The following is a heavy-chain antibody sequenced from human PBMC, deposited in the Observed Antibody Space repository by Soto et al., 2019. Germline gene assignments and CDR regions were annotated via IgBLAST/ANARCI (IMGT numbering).Heavy chain of an antibody. CDR1: GFTFSSYA. Sequence: GGSLRLSCAASGFTFSSYAMHWARQAPGKGLEYVSAITSNGGNTDYASSVKGRFTISRDNSKNTLYLQMGSLRAEDMAVYYCAKRIPFDFCTHVWRDGTTVTV. CDR3: AKRIPFDFCTHV. CDR2: ITSNGGNT. V-gene: IGHV3-64*01. D-gene: IGHD3-9*01. J-gene: IGHJ6*02.